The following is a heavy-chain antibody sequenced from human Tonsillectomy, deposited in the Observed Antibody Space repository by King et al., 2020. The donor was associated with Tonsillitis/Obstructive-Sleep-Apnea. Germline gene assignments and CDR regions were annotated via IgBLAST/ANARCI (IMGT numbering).Heavy chain of an antibody. CDR1: GFTFSSYS. D-gene: IGHD4-11*01. CDR2: ISSSSSYI. V-gene: IGHV3-21*01. Sequence: VQLVESGGGLVKPGGSLRLSCAASGFTFSSYSMNWVRQAPGKGLEWVSSISSSSSYIYYADSVKGRFTISRDNAKNSLYLQMNSLRAEDTAVYYCAISNPPNYNWFDPWGQGTLVTVSS. CDR3: AISNPPNYNWFDP. J-gene: IGHJ5*02.